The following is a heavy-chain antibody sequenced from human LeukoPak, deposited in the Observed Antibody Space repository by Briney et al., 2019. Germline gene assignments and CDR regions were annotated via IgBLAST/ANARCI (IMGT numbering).Heavy chain of an antibody. V-gene: IGHV3-48*04. CDR1: GFTFSSYS. J-gene: IGHJ4*02. CDR3: AKEYYYDTRSRGGFDY. CDR2: ISSTGGTI. Sequence: GGSLRLSCAASGFTFSSYSMNWVRQAPGKGLEWVSYISSTGGTIYYADSMKGRFTISRDNAKNSLYLQMNSLRVEDTAVYYCAKEYYYDTRSRGGFDYWGQGTLVTVSS. D-gene: IGHD3-22*01.